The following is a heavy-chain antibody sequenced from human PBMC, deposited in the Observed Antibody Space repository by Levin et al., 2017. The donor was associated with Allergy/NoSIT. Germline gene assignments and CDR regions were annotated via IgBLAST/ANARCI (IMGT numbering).Heavy chain of an antibody. CDR2: ISGSGGST. V-gene: IGHV3-23*01. J-gene: IGHJ6*02. CDR3: AKECSGGTCYSGGNYYYYGMDV. CDR1: GFTFSGYA. Sequence: RAGGSLRLSCAASGFTFSGYAMSWVRQAPGKGLEWVSSISGSGGSTYNADSVKGRFTISRDNSKNTLELQMNSLRAEDTAVYYCAKECSGGTCYSGGNYYYYGMDVWGQGTTVTVS. D-gene: IGHD2-15*01.